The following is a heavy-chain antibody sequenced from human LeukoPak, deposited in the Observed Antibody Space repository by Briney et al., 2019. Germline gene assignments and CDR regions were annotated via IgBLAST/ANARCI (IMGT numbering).Heavy chain of an antibody. V-gene: IGHV3-30*01. Sequence: GGSLRLSCAASGFTFSSYAMHWVRQAPGKGLEWVAVISYDGSNKYYADSVKGRFTISRDNSKNTLYLQMNGLRAEDTAVYYCASFSGDGESQGDYWGQGTLVTVSS. D-gene: IGHD3-10*01. CDR3: ASFSGDGESQGDY. CDR2: ISYDGSNK. J-gene: IGHJ4*02. CDR1: GFTFSSYA.